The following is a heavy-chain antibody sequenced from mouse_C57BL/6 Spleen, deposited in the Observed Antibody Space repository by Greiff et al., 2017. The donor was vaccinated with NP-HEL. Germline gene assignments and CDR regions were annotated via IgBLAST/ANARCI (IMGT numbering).Heavy chain of an antibody. J-gene: IGHJ4*01. V-gene: IGHV1-54*01. CDR2: INPGSGGT. Sequence: VQLQQSGAELVRPGTSVKVSCKASGYAFTNYLIEWVKQRPGQGLEWIGVINPGSGGTNYNEKFKGKATLTADKSSSTAYMQLSSLTSEDAAVYFCARGAGYYYAMDYWGQGTSVTVSS. CDR1: GYAFTNYL. CDR3: ARGAGYYYAMDY. D-gene: IGHD2-2*01.